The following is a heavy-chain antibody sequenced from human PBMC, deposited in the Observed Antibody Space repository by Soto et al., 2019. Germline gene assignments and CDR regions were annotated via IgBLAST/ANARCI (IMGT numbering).Heavy chain of an antibody. CDR2: INSDETIT. CDR3: VCFECGRTAVVTAMEANDY. CDR1: GFTFSNYW. Sequence: GSLRLSCAASGFTFSNYWMHWVRQSPGKGLVWVSRINSDETITSYADSVKGRFTISRDNAKNTLYLQMSSLRVEDTALYYCVCFECGRTAVVTAMEANDYWGQGTLVTVSS. J-gene: IGHJ4*02. V-gene: IGHV3-74*01. D-gene: IGHD2-21*02.